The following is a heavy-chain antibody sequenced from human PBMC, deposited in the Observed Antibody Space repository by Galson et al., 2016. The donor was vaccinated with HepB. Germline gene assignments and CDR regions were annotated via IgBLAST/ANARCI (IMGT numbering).Heavy chain of an antibody. D-gene: IGHD2-2*01. J-gene: IGHJ4*02. CDR1: GGSFKTNY. CDR2: VFYSGST. CDR3: ARGLVVPAATYDY. Sequence: SETLSLTCTVSGGSFKTNYWTWIRQPPGKGLEWIGYVFYSGSTNYNPSLKGRLTISIDTSKNQFSLRLTSVTAADTAVYYCARGLVVPAATYDYWGQGTLVTVSS. V-gene: IGHV4-59*01.